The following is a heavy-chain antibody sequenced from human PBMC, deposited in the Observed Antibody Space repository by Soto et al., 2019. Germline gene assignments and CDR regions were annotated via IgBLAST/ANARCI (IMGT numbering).Heavy chain of an antibody. CDR3: ARGGRQQQRDY. D-gene: IGHD6-25*01. V-gene: IGHV4-4*02. Sequence: SETLSLTCAVSGDSISSDKWWSWVRQPPGKGLEWIGEIHHSGNSNYNPSLKSRVIISVDKSKNQFSLNLSSVTDADTAVYYCARGGRQQQRDYWGQGTLVTVSS. CDR1: GDSISSDKW. J-gene: IGHJ4*02. CDR2: IHHSGNS.